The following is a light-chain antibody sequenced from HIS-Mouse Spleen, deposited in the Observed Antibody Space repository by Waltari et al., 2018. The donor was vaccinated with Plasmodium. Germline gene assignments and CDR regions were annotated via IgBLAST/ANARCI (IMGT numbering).Light chain of an antibody. Sequence: EIVMTQSPATLSVSPGERATLSCRASQSVSSNLAWYQQKPGQAPRLLIYGASTRATGSPPRFSGSGSWTEFTLTISSMQSEDFAVYYCQQYNNWPPYTFGQGTKLEIK. J-gene: IGKJ2*01. V-gene: IGKV3-15*01. CDR2: GAS. CDR3: QQYNNWPPYT. CDR1: QSVSSN.